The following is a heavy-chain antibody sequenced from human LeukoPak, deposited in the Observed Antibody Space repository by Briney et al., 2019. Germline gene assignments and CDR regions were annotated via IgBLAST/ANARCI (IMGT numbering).Heavy chain of an antibody. V-gene: IGHV1-2*02. CDR3: ARDFNWGADY. CDR1: GFTFTDHF. D-gene: IGHD7-27*01. J-gene: IGHJ4*02. CDR2: INGNSGAT. Sequence: ASVKVSCKASGFTFTDHFMHWVRQAPGQGLEWMGWINGNSGATFYAQKLQDRVTVTRDTSISTMYMELNRLTSDDTAVYFCARDFNWGADYWGQGTLVAVSS.